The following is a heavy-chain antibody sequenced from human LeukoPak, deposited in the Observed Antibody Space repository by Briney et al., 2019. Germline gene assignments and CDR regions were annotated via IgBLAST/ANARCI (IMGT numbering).Heavy chain of an antibody. Sequence: PGGSLRLSCAASGFTFSSYAMTWVRQAPGKGLEWVLGISGSGHSTYYADSVKGRFTISRDNSKNTLYLQMNSLRAEDTAVYYCAKDRYCSSTSCLPEPFDYWGQGTLVTVSS. CDR3: AKDRYCSSTSCLPEPFDY. CDR2: ISGSGHST. V-gene: IGHV3-23*01. D-gene: IGHD2-2*01. J-gene: IGHJ4*02. CDR1: GFTFSSYA.